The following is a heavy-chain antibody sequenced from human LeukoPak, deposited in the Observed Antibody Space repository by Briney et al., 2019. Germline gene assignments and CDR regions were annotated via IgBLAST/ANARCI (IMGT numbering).Heavy chain of an antibody. V-gene: IGHV1-2*02. Sequence: ASVKVSYKASGYTFTGYYMHWVRQAPGQGLEWMGWINPNSGGTNYAQKFQGRVTMTRDTSISTAYMELSRLRSDDTAVYYCASLRSTVTSLRWGAFDIWGQGTMVTVSS. D-gene: IGHD4-17*01. J-gene: IGHJ3*02. CDR1: GYTFTGYY. CDR3: ASLRSTVTSLRWGAFDI. CDR2: INPNSGGT.